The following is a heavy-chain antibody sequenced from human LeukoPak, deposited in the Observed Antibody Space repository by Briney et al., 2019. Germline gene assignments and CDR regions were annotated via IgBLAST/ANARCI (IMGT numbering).Heavy chain of an antibody. CDR1: GFTFSSYG. CDR2: ISYDAKSN. CDR3: AKAKSRGWYIN. J-gene: IGHJ4*02. Sequence: GGSLRLSCVTSGFTFSSYGMHWVRQVPGKGLEWVAVISYDAKSNYHVDSVKGRFTISRDNSKNTLYLQMNSLRAEDTALYYCAKAKSRGWYINWGQGTLVTVSS. V-gene: IGHV3-30*18. D-gene: IGHD6-19*01.